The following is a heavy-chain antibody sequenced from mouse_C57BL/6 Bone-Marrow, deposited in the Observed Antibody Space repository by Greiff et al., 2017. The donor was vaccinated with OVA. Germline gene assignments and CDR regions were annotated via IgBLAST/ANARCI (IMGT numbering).Heavy chain of an antibody. CDR2: IYPGDGDT. D-gene: IGHD1-1*01. CDR1: GYAFSSSW. CDR3: ARWGYSSYPHFDY. V-gene: IGHV1-82*01. J-gene: IGHJ2*01. Sequence: VKLQQSGPELVKPGASVKISCKASGYAFSSSWMNWVKQRPGQGLEWIGRIYPGDGDTNYNGKFKGKATLTADKSSSTAYMQLSSLTSEDSAVYCCARWGYSSYPHFDYWGQGTTLTVSS.